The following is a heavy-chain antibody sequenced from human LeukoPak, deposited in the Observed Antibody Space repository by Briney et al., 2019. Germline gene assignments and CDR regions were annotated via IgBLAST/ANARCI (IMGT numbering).Heavy chain of an antibody. J-gene: IGHJ5*02. CDR2: IYPGDSDT. V-gene: IGHV5-51*01. Sequence: GESLKISCKGSGYSFTSYWIGLVRQMPGKGLEWMGIIYPGDSDTRYSPSFQGQVTISADKSISTAYLQWSSLKASDTAMYYCARHPLASTSWQGFDPWGQGTLVTVSS. D-gene: IGHD2-2*01. CDR3: ARHPLASTSWQGFDP. CDR1: GYSFTSYW.